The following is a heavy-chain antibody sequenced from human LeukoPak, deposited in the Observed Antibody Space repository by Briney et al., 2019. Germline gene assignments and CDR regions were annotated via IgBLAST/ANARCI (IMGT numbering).Heavy chain of an antibody. CDR1: GFTFSDYA. J-gene: IGHJ2*01. Sequence: GGSLRLSCVGSGFTFSDYAMAXXXQAPGKGLXXXXXXXSSGSATYYGDSVKGRXTXSXDNSNDTLYLQMNSLRAEDTAMYYCAKDDDSSDYHDWYFDLWGRGALISVPS. CDR3: AKDDDSSDYHDWYFDL. CDR2: XXSSGSAT. V-gene: IGHV3-23*02. D-gene: IGHD3-22*01.